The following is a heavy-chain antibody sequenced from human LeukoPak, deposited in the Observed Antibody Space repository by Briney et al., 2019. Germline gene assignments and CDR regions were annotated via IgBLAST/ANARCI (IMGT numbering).Heavy chain of an antibody. V-gene: IGHV3-30*04. D-gene: IGHD1-7*01. CDR3: ARDPLWNYGQLAY. J-gene: IGHJ4*02. CDR1: GFTFSAYE. CDR2: ISYDGSNK. Sequence: GGSLRLSCAASGFTFSAYEMNWVRQAPGKGLEWVAVISYDGSNKYYADSVKGRFTISRDNSKNTLYLQMNSLRAEDTAVYYCARDPLWNYGQLAYWGQGTLVTVSS.